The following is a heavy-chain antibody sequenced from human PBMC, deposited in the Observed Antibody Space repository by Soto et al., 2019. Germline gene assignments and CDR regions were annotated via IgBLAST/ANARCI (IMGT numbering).Heavy chain of an antibody. CDR3: AKSPLGYCSGGSCYPPHYFDY. J-gene: IGHJ4*02. V-gene: IGHV3-23*01. CDR2: VGGSGDST. Sequence: EVQLLDCGGGLVQPGGSLRLSCAASGFTFSNYAMSWVRQAPGKGLEWVSGVGGSGDSTYYADSVKGRFTISRDNSKDTLYLQMNSLRAEDTAVYYCAKSPLGYCSGGSCYPPHYFDYWGQGTLVTVSS. CDR1: GFTFSNYA. D-gene: IGHD2-15*01.